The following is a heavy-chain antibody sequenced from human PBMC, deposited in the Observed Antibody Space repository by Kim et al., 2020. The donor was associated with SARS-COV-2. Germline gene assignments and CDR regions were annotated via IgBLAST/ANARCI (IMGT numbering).Heavy chain of an antibody. CDR1: GYTFTGYY. J-gene: IGHJ6*02. V-gene: IGHV1-2*06. CDR3: ARGGNSSGWYYYYYGMDV. Sequence: ASVKVSCKASGYTFTGYYMHWVRQAPGQGLEWMGRINPNSGGTNYAQKFQGRVTMTRDTPISTAYMELSRLRSDDTAVYYCARGGNSSGWYYYYYGMDVWGQGTTVTVSS. D-gene: IGHD6-19*01. CDR2: INPNSGGT.